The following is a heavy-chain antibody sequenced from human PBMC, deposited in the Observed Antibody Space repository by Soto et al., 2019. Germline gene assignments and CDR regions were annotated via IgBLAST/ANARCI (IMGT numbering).Heavy chain of an antibody. CDR1: VFTFTSSA. V-gene: IGHV1-58*01. Sequence: QMQLVQSGPEVKKPGTSVKVSCKASVFTFTSSAVQWVRQARGQRLEWIGWIVVGSGNTNYAQKFQERVTITRDMSTSTAYMELSSLRSEDTAVYYCAAPLTGRTDWYFDLWGRGTLVTVSS. D-gene: IGHD1-26*01. CDR3: AAPLTGRTDWYFDL. CDR2: IVVGSGNT. J-gene: IGHJ2*01.